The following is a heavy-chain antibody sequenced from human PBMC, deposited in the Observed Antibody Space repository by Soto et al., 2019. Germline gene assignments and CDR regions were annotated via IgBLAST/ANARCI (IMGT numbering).Heavy chain of an antibody. D-gene: IGHD3-3*01. CDR2: INHSGST. Sequence: SETLSLTCAVYGRPFSTYYWSWIRQPPGKGLEWIGEINHSGSTNYSPSLKSRVTMSVDTSKNQFSLKVTSVTAADTAVYYCARERANYDFWSGYQHNWFDPWGQGTLGTVSS. CDR1: GRPFSTYY. V-gene: IGHV4-34*01. CDR3: ARERANYDFWSGYQHNWFDP. J-gene: IGHJ5*02.